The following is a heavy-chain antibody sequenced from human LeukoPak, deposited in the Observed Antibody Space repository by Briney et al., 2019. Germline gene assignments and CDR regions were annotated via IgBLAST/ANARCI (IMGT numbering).Heavy chain of an antibody. CDR2: IWYDGSNK. J-gene: IGHJ6*02. Sequence: GGSLRLSCAASGFTFSSYGMHWVRQAPGKGLEWVAVIWYDGSNKYYADSVKGRFTISRDNAKNSLYLQMNSLRAEDTAVYYCARDSSGWYYFDYYYGMDVWGQGTTVTVSS. V-gene: IGHV3-33*01. CDR3: ARDSSGWYYFDYYYGMDV. CDR1: GFTFSSYG. D-gene: IGHD6-19*01.